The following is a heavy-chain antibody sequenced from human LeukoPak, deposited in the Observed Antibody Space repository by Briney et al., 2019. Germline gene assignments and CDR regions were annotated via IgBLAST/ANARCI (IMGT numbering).Heavy chain of an antibody. CDR1: GFTFSSYI. CDR3: ARSSGTTSPMITFGGVIVHYYFDY. CDR2: ISSSSSYI. D-gene: IGHD3-16*02. V-gene: IGHV3-21*01. J-gene: IGHJ4*02. Sequence: GGSLRLSCAPSGFTFSSYIMNWVRQAPGKGLEWVSSISSSSSYIYYADSVKGRFTISRDNAKNSLYLQMNSLRAEDTAVYYCARSSGTTSPMITFGGVIVHYYFDYWGQRTLVTVSS.